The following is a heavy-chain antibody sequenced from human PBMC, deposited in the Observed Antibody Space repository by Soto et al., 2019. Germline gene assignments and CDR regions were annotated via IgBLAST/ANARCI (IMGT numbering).Heavy chain of an antibody. Sequence: SETLSLTCAVSGGSISSGGYSWSWIRQPPGKGLEWIGYMYHSGSTYYNPSLKRRVTISIDRSKNQFSLKLSSVTAADTAVYYCAREIYDSSGYYAPFDYWGQGTLVTVSS. CDR2: MYHSGST. CDR1: GGSISSGGYS. J-gene: IGHJ4*02. V-gene: IGHV4-30-2*01. D-gene: IGHD3-22*01. CDR3: AREIYDSSGYYAPFDY.